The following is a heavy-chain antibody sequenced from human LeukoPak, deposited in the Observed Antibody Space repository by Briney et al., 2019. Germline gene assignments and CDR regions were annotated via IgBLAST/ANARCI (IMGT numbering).Heavy chain of an antibody. V-gene: IGHV3-23*01. Sequence: PGGSLRLSCTVSGLTFNNYAMNWVRQAPGKGLEWVSIISGGGGSTSYADSVRGRFTISRDSSKNTLYLQMHSLRAEDTAVYYCAKDRHFFASRTYGIDYWGQGTLVTVSS. J-gene: IGHJ4*02. CDR1: GLTFNNYA. D-gene: IGHD2/OR15-2a*01. CDR2: ISGGGGST. CDR3: AKDRHFFASRTYGIDY.